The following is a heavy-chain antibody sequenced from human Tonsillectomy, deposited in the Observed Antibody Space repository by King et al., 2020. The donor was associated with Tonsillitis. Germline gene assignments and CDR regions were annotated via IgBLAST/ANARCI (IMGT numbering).Heavy chain of an antibody. CDR3: AKGYDFWSGYYAFGI. V-gene: IGHV3-23*04. D-gene: IGHD3-3*01. Sequence: VQLVESGGGLVQPGGSLRLSCAASGCTFRSYAMSWVRQAPGKGLEWVSTIRGGDGSTYNADSVKGRFTISRDNSKNTLYLQMNSLRVEDTAVYYCAKGYDFWSGYYAFGIWGQGTMVTVSS. CDR1: GCTFRSYA. J-gene: IGHJ3*02. CDR2: IRGGDGST.